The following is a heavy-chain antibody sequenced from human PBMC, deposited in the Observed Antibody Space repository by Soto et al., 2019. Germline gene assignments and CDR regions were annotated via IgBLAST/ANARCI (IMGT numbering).Heavy chain of an antibody. V-gene: IGHV1-2*02. J-gene: IGHJ5*02. D-gene: IGHD2-15*01. Sequence: GASVKVSCKASGYTFTGYYMHWVRQAPGQGLEWMGWINPNSGGTNYAQKFQGRVTTTRDTSISTAYMELSRLRSDDTAVYYCARGYCSGGSCYSDWFDPWGQGTLVTVSS. CDR2: INPNSGGT. CDR1: GYTFTGYY. CDR3: ARGYCSGGSCYSDWFDP.